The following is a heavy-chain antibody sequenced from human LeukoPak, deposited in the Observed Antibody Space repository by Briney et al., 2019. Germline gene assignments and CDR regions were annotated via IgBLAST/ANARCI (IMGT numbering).Heavy chain of an antibody. D-gene: IGHD6-19*01. Sequence: GASVKVSCKASGGTFSSYSICWVRQAPGQGLEWMGGIIPIFGTANYAQKFQGRVTITADESTSTAYMELRSLRSDDTAVYYCARLGGSGWYSWFDPWGQGTLVTVSS. CDR3: ARLGGSGWYSWFDP. CDR2: IIPIFGTA. CDR1: GGTFSSYS. J-gene: IGHJ5*02. V-gene: IGHV1-69*13.